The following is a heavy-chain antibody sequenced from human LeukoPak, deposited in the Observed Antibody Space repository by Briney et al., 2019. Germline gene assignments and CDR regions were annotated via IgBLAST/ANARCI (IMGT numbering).Heavy chain of an antibody. J-gene: IGHJ4*02. V-gene: IGHV4-38-2*02. CDR2: IYHSGRT. Sequence: SETLSLTCTVSGYSISSGYYWGWIRQPPGKGLEWIGSIYHSGRTFYNPSLKSRVTISVDTSKNQFSLKLTSVTAADTAVYYCARPRFGYFDYWGQGTLVTVSS. CDR3: ARPRFGYFDY. D-gene: IGHD3-10*01. CDR1: GYSISSGYY.